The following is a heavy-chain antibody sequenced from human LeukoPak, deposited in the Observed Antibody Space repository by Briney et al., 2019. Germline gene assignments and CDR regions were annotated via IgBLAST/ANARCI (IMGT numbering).Heavy chain of an antibody. J-gene: IGHJ4*02. Sequence: SETLSLTCSVSGVSIAVNHYYWGWIRQPPGKGLEWIGSGLYTGNTYSNPSLRSRVTISVDTSKNEFSLKMNSVTAADTAVYYCAREHRSSKYFDSWGQGALMIVSS. CDR2: GLYTGNT. CDR3: AREHRSSKYFDS. D-gene: IGHD6-6*01. V-gene: IGHV4-39*02. CDR1: GVSIAVNHYY.